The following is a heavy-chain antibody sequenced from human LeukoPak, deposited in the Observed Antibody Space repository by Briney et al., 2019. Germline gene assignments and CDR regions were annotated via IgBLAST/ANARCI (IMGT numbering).Heavy chain of an antibody. CDR3: TTEATVTTSPPFQH. V-gene: IGHV3-15*01. Sequence: GGSLRLSCAASGFTFSNAWMSWVRQAPGKGLEWVGRIKSKTDGWTTDYAAPVKGRFTISRDDSKNTLYLQMNSLKTEDTAVYYCTTEATVTTSPPFQHWGQGTLVTVSS. D-gene: IGHD4-17*01. CDR1: GFTFSNAW. CDR2: IKSKTDGWTT. J-gene: IGHJ1*01.